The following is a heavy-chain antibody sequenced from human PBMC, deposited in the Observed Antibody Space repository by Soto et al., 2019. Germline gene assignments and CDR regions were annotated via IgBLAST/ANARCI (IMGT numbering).Heavy chain of an antibody. Sequence: GGSLRLSCAASGFTFSSYGMSWVRQAPGKGLEWVSAISGSGGSTYYADSVKGRFTISRDNSKNTLYLQMNSLRAEDTAVYYCAKDLQSITIFGVVPFYYYYYGMDVWGQGTTVTVSS. V-gene: IGHV3-23*01. J-gene: IGHJ6*02. D-gene: IGHD3-3*01. CDR3: AKDLQSITIFGVVPFYYYYYGMDV. CDR2: ISGSGGST. CDR1: GFTFSSYG.